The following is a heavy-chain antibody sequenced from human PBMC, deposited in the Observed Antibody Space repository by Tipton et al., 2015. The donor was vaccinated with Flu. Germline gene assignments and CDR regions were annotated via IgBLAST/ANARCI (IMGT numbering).Heavy chain of an antibody. CDR1: GGSISSGSYY. D-gene: IGHD3-16*01. J-gene: IGHJ4*02. V-gene: IGHV4-61*02. Sequence: TLSLTCTVSGGSISSGSYYWSWIRQPAGKGLEWIGRIYTSGSINYNPSLKSRVTISVDTSKNQFSLKPSSVTAADTAVYYCARSVWGTPYFDYWGQGTLVTVSS. CDR2: IYTSGSI. CDR3: ARSVWGTPYFDY.